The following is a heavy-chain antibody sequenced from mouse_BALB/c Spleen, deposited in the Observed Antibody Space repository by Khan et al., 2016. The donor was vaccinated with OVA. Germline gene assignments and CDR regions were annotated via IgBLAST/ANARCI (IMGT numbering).Heavy chain of an antibody. J-gene: IGHJ3*01. CDR3: SRDRNYHGFPY. CDR1: GYTFTEYT. V-gene: IGHV1-18*01. D-gene: IGHD2-1*01. CDR2: INPNNGGT. Sequence: VRLQQSGPELVKPGASVKISCKTSGYTFTEYTMHWVKQGPGKSLEWIGGINPNNGGTSYNQKFKGKATLTVDKSSSTAYMDLRSLTSEDSAVYYCSRDRNYHGFPYWGQGTLVTVFA.